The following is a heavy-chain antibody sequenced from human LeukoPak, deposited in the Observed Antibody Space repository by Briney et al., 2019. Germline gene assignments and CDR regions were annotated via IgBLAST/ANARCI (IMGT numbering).Heavy chain of an antibody. J-gene: IGHJ4*02. CDR3: IKGRQPDY. Sequence: GGSLRLSCAASGNYWMHWVRQAPGKGLVWVSHINSDGSWTSYADSVKGRFTISKDNAKNTVYLQMNSLRAEDTAVYYCIKGRQPDYWGQGTLVTVS. D-gene: IGHD6-13*01. CDR2: INSDGSWT. CDR1: GNYW. V-gene: IGHV3-74*01.